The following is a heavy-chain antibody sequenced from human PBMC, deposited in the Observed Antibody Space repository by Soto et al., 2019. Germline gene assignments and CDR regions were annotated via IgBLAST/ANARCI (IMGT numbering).Heavy chain of an antibody. CDR3: ARMGDVPYYYYGMDV. J-gene: IGHJ6*02. CDR1: GYTFTRSG. CDR2: INGYNGNT. D-gene: IGHD3-16*01. V-gene: IGHV1-18*01. Sequence: QVQLVQSGAEVKKPGASVKVSCKASGYTFTRSGISWVRQAPGQGLEWMGWINGYNGNTNYAQKFQGRITLTTDTPASTAYRELRSLRSDDTALYYCARMGDVPYYYYGMDVWGQGTTVIVSS.